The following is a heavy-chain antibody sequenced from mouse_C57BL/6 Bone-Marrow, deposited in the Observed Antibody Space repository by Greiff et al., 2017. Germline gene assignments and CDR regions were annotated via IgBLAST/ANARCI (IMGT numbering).Heavy chain of an antibody. Sequence: VQLQQSGAELARPGASVKLSCKASGYTFTSYGISWVKQRTGQGLEWIGEIYPRRGNTYYNEKFKGKATLTADKSSSTAYMELRSLTSEGSAVYFCAGHYYGSSRFDYWGQGTTLTVSS. CDR3: AGHYYGSSRFDY. D-gene: IGHD1-1*01. J-gene: IGHJ2*01. V-gene: IGHV1-81*01. CDR1: GYTFTSYG. CDR2: IYPRRGNT.